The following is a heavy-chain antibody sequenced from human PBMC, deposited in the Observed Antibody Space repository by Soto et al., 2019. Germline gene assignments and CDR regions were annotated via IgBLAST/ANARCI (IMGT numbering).Heavy chain of an antibody. CDR2: IIPIFGTA. CDR1: GGTFSSYA. J-gene: IGHJ5*02. CDR3: ARVFLDYYDSSGYLGWFDP. V-gene: IGHV1-69*13. Sequence: VASVKVSCKASGGTFSSYAISWVLQAPGQGLEWMGGIIPIFGTANYAQKFQGRVTITADESTSTAYMELSSLRSEDTAVYYCARVFLDYYDSSGYLGWFDPWGQGTLVTVSS. D-gene: IGHD3-22*01.